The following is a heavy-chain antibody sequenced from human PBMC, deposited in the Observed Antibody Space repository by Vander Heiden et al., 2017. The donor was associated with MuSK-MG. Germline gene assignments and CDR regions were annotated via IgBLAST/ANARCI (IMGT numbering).Heavy chain of an antibody. CDR2: ISSSSSYI. V-gene: IGHV3-21*01. CDR3: ARDRRGSGSYSP. D-gene: IGHD1-26*01. CDR1: GFTFSSYS. Sequence: EVQLVESGGGLVKPGGSLRLSCAASGFTFSSYSMNWVRQAPGKGLEWVSSISSSSSYIYYADSVKGRFTISRDNAKNSLYLQMNSLRAEDTAVYYCARDRRGSGSYSPWGQGTLVTVSS. J-gene: IGHJ5*02.